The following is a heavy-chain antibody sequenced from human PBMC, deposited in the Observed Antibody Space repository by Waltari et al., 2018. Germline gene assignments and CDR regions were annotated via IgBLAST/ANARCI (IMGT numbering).Heavy chain of an antibody. D-gene: IGHD6-19*01. J-gene: IGHJ4*02. V-gene: IGHV3-30-3*01. CDR3: ARVLRHATGWYWVFDH. CDR2: VSYNGGNQ. Sequence: VHLVESGGGVVQPGRSLKLSCAVFGFQCCDSAMHWVRLIPGQGLEWVAVVSYNGGNQYYSDAVRGRFSTSRDNSKNTAFLQMSSLRSNDTAVYYCARVLRHATGWYWVFDHWGQGTLVTVSS. CDR1: GFQCCDSA.